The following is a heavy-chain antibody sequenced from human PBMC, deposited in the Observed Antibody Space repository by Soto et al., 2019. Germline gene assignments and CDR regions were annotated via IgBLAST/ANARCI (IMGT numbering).Heavy chain of an antibody. CDR3: ARARQYYDCELDP. Sequence: SETLSLTCAVYGGSFSGYYWTWIRQPPGTGLEWIGEINHSGSTNYNPSLKSRVTISLDTSENQFSLKLTSVTAADTAIYYCARARQYYDCELDPWGQGTLVTVSS. D-gene: IGHD3-22*01. CDR1: GGSFSGYY. V-gene: IGHV4-34*01. J-gene: IGHJ5*02. CDR2: INHSGST.